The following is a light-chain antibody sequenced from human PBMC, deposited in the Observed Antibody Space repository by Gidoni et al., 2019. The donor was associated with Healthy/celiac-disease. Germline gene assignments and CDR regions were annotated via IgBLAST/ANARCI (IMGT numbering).Light chain of an antibody. CDR1: QSVSSN. CDR2: GAS. CDR3: QQYNNWPPIT. J-gene: IGKJ5*01. Sequence: EIMMTQAPATLSVSPGERATPSCRASQSVSSNLALYQQKPGQAPRLHLYGASTRAPGIPARFSGSGSGTEFTLTISSLQSEDFAVYYCQQYNNWPPITFGQGTRLEIK. V-gene: IGKV3-15*01.